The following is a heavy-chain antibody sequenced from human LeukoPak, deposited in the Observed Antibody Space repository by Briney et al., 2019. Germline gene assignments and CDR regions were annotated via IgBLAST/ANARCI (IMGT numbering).Heavy chain of an antibody. J-gene: IGHJ6*02. CDR3: ARGVYYYGSGSYYSSFYYYYYGMDV. CDR1: GGSFSGYY. D-gene: IGHD3-10*01. CDR2: INHSGST. V-gene: IGHV4-34*01. Sequence: PSETLSLTCAVYGGSFSGYYWSWIRQPPGKGLEWIGEINHSGSTNYNPSLKSRVTISVDTSKNQFSLKLSSVTAADTAVYYCARGVYYYGSGSYYSSFYYYYYGMDVWGQGTTVTVSS.